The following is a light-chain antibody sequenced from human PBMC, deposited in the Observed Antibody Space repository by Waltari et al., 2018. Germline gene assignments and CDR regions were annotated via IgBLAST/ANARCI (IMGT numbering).Light chain of an antibody. V-gene: IGLV1-40*01. Sequence: QSVLTQPPSVSGAPGQRVTISRTGRGPNIGAGFHFNWYQQLPGTAPKLLVYGNNSRPSGVPDRFSASKSGTSASLAITGLQAEDEADYYCQSYDSSLTGSWVFGGGTKLTVL. J-gene: IGLJ3*02. CDR3: QSYDSSLTGSWV. CDR1: GPNIGAGFH. CDR2: GNN.